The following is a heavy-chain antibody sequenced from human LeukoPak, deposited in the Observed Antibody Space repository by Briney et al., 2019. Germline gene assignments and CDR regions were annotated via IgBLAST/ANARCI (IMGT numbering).Heavy chain of an antibody. CDR1: GFTFSNYW. D-gene: IGHD3-3*01. J-gene: IGHJ6*03. CDR2: IKEAGSEK. Sequence: GGSLRLSCAASGFTFSNYWMSWVRQAPGKGLGFMANIKEAGSEKYYVDSVKGRFTVSRDNAKNSLYLQVNSLRAEDTAVYYCARLNYDFWSGVWEGYYMDVWGKGTTVTVSS. CDR3: ARLNYDFWSGVWEGYYMDV. V-gene: IGHV3-7*01.